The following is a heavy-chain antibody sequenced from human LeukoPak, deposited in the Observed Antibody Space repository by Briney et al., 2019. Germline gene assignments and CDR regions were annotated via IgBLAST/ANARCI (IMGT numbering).Heavy chain of an antibody. V-gene: IGHV3-23*01. Sequence: PGGSLRLSCAASGFTFSSYAMSWVGQAPGKGLEWVSAIRGSDGNTYYADSVKGRFTVSRDNSKNTLYLQMNSLRAEDTAVYYCAKVPYTSFNYYFDYWGQGTLVTVSS. J-gene: IGHJ4*02. CDR2: IRGSDGNT. D-gene: IGHD2/OR15-2a*01. CDR1: GFTFSSYA. CDR3: AKVPYTSFNYYFDY.